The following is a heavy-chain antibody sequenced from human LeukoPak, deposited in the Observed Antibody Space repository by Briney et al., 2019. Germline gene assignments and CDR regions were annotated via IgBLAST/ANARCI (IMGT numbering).Heavy chain of an antibody. CDR1: GYSISSGYY. CDR3: ARRITIFGVVTTPAGWFDP. J-gene: IGHJ5*02. Sequence: PSETLSLTCAVSGYSISSGYYWGWIRRPPGKGLEWIGSIYHSGSTYYNPSLKSRVTISVDTSKNQFSLKLSSVTAADTAVYYCARRITIFGVVTTPAGWFDPWGQGTLVTVSS. D-gene: IGHD3-3*01. CDR2: IYHSGST. V-gene: IGHV4-38-2*01.